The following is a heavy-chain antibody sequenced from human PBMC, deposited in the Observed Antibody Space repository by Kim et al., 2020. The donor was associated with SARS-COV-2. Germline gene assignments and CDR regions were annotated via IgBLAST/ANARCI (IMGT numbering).Heavy chain of an antibody. CDR3: ARDRDSSGYYPRGMDV. D-gene: IGHD3-22*01. CDR1: GFTFSSYW. Sequence: GGSLRLSCAASGFTFSSYWMSWVRQAPGKGLEWVANIKQDGSEKYYVDSVKGRFTISRDNAKNSLYLQMNSLRAEDTAVYYCARDRDSSGYYPRGMDVWGQGTTVTVSS. J-gene: IGHJ6*02. V-gene: IGHV3-7*01. CDR2: IKQDGSEK.